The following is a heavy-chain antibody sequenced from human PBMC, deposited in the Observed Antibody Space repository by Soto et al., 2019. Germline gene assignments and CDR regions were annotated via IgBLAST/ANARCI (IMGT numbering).Heavy chain of an antibody. Sequence: EVQLVESGGGLVKPGGSLRLSCVASGFTFSDAWMSWVRQAPGKGLEWVGRIKSKADGGTTDYAAPVKGRFTISRDDSNNTVFLQLNSLKTEDTAVYYCTTPPRRYWGQRTLVTVSS. J-gene: IGHJ4*02. CDR2: IKSKADGGTT. CDR1: GFTFSDAW. V-gene: IGHV3-15*01. CDR3: TTPPRRY.